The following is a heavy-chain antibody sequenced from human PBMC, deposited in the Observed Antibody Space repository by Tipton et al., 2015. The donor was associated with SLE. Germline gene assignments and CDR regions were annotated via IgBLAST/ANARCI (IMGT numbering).Heavy chain of an antibody. D-gene: IGHD3-22*01. J-gene: IGHJ4*02. CDR2: IYYSGST. CDR1: GFTFGDYA. Sequence: QLVQSGGGLVQPGRSLRLSCTASGFTFGDYAMSWVRQHPGKGLEWIGYIYYSGSTYYNPSLKSRVTISVDTSKNQFSLKLSSVTAADTAVYYCARVSDYYDSSGYYPASYYFDYWGQGTLVTVSS. CDR3: ARVSDYYDSSGYYPASYYFDY. V-gene: IGHV4-31*02.